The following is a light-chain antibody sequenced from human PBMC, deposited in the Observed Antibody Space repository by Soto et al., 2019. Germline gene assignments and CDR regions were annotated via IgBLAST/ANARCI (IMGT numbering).Light chain of an antibody. V-gene: IGLV3-25*03. CDR2: KDS. J-gene: IGLJ1*01. Sequence: SYELTQPPSVSVSPGQTARISCSGDALPKQFAYWYQQKPGQAPVLVIYKDSERPSGIPERISGSSSGTTVTLTISGVQAEDEADYYRQSADSSGTYVFGTGTKLTVL. CDR1: ALPKQF. CDR3: QSADSSGTYV.